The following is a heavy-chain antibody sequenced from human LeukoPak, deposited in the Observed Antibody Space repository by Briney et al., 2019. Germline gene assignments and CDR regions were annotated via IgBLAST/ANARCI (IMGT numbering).Heavy chain of an antibody. V-gene: IGHV4-30-4*01. CDR1: GGSISSGDYY. CDR2: IYYSGST. J-gene: IGHJ6*02. CDR3: ARHGSVYYYYGMDV. Sequence: PSETLSLTCTVSGGSISSGDYYWSWIRQPPGKGLEWIGYIYYSGSTYYNPSLKSRVTISVDTSKNQFSLKLSSVTAADTAVYYCARHGSVYYYYGMDVWGQGTTVTVSS. D-gene: IGHD3-10*01.